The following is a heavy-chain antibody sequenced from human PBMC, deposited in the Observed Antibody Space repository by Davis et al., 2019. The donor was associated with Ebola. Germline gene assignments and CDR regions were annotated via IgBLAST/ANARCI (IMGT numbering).Heavy chain of an antibody. J-gene: IGHJ5*02. CDR2: IYYSGST. Sequence: SEPLSLTCTVSGGSISRHYWSWIRQPPGKGLEWIGYIYYSGSTNYNPSLKSRVTISVDTSKNQFSLKLSSVTAADTAVYYCARGAGDYGDFNLNWFDPWGQGTLVTVSS. CDR3: ARGAGDYGDFNLNWFDP. CDR1: GGSISRHY. V-gene: IGHV4-59*11. D-gene: IGHD4-17*01.